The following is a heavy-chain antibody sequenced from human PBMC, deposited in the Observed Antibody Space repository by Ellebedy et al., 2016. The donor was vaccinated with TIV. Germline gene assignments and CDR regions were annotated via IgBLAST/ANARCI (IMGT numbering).Heavy chain of an antibody. CDR2: TYYRSKWYY. CDR3: ARYNSGWKIFDY. Sequence: SQTLSLTCAISGDSVSSNSPTWNWIRQSPSRGLERLRRTYYRSKWYYEYAVSVYSRITINPDTSKNQFSLQLNSVTPEDTAVYYCARYNSGWKIFDYWGQGTLVTVSS. D-gene: IGHD6-19*01. J-gene: IGHJ4*02. CDR1: GDSVSSNSPT. V-gene: IGHV6-1*01.